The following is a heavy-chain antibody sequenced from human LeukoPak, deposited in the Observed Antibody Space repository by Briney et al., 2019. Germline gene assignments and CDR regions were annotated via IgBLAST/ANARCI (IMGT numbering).Heavy chain of an antibody. V-gene: IGHV4-34*01. CDR1: GGSFSVYY. D-gene: IGHD3-3*01. J-gene: IGHJ4*02. CDR2: INHSGST. Sequence: KASETLSPTCAVYGGSFSVYYWSWIRQPPGKGLEWIGEINHSGSTNYNPSLKSRVTISVDTSKNQFSLKLSSVTAADTAVYYCARGDFWSGSRYFDYWGQGTLVTVSS. CDR3: ARGDFWSGSRYFDY.